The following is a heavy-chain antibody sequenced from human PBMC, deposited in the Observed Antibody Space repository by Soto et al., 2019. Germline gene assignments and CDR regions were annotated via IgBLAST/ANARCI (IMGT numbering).Heavy chain of an antibody. D-gene: IGHD3-3*01. J-gene: IGHJ6*02. V-gene: IGHV3-15*07. CDR1: SFACTNPE. Sequence: CGSLTLSCSPSSFACTNPERNWVRQAPGKGLEWVGRIKSKTDGGTTDYAAPVKGRFTISRDDSKNMLYLQMNNLKTEDTTVYYCTTGFTFGMVYAMDVWGQGT. CDR3: TTGFTFGMVYAMDV. CDR2: IKSKTDGGTT.